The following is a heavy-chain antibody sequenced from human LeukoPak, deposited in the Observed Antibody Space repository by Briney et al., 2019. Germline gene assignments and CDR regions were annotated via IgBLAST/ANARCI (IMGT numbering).Heavy chain of an antibody. Sequence: ASVKVSCKASGYTFTSYGISWVRQAPGQGLEWMGWISAYNGNTNYAQKLQGRVTMTTDTSTSTAYMELSRLRSDDTAVYYCARSVGAAAGTDAFDIWGQGTMVTVSS. V-gene: IGHV1-18*01. D-gene: IGHD6-13*01. J-gene: IGHJ3*02. CDR3: ARSVGAAAGTDAFDI. CDR2: ISAYNGNT. CDR1: GYTFTSYG.